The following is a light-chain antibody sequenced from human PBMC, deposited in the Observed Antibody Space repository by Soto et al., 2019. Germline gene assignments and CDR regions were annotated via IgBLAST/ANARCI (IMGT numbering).Light chain of an antibody. CDR2: GNS. V-gene: IGLV1-40*01. J-gene: IGLJ1*01. CDR3: QSYDTSLSGYV. Sequence: QSVLTQPPSVSGAPGQRVTISCTWSSSNIGAGYDVHWYQQLPGTVPKLLIYGNSNRPSGVPDRFSGSKSGTSASLAITGLQAEDEADYYCQSYDTSLSGYVFGTGTKLTVL. CDR1: SSNIGAGYD.